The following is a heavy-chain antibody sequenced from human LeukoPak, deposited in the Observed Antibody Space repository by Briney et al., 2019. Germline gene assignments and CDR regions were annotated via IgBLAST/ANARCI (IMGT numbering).Heavy chain of an antibody. D-gene: IGHD6-19*01. CDR3: AREGSYSSGRYNWFDP. CDR2: ISSSSSYI. CDR1: GFTFSSYS. J-gene: IGHJ5*02. Sequence: AGGSLRLSCAASGFTFSSYSMIWVRQAPGKGLEWVSSISSSSSYIYYADSVKGRFTISRDNAKNSLYLQMNSLRAEDTAVYYCAREGSYSSGRYNWFDPWGQGTLVTVSS. V-gene: IGHV3-21*01.